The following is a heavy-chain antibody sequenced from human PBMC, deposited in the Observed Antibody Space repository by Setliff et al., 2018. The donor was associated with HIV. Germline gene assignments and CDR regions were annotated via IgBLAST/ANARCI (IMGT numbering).Heavy chain of an antibody. CDR2: IRGSGTFT. D-gene: IGHD6-19*01. CDR1: GFSISDFW. Sequence: GGSLRLSCAASGFSISDFWMSWVRQAPGKGLKTVSVIRGSGTFTSYADSVKGRFTISRDNSKNTLYLQMNSLRAEDTAVYYCAKVEGSVAGTVGYWGQGTLVTVSS. V-gene: IGHV3-23*01. CDR3: AKVEGSVAGTVGY. J-gene: IGHJ4*02.